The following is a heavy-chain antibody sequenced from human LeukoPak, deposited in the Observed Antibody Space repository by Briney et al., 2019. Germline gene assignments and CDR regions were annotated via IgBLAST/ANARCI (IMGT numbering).Heavy chain of an antibody. CDR1: GDSASSNRAA. Sequence: SQTLSLTCDISGDSASSNRAAWNWIRQSPSRGLEWLGRTYYRSKWYNDYAVSVKSRISINPDTFKNQFSLQLNSVTPEDTAVYYCTRGHLAYWSFDLWGRGTLVTVSS. V-gene: IGHV6-1*01. J-gene: IGHJ2*01. CDR3: TRGHLAYWSFDL. CDR2: TYYRSKWYN.